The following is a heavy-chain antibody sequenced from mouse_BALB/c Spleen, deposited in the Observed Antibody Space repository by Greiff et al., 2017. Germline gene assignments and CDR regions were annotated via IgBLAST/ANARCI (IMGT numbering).Heavy chain of an antibody. CDR1: GFNIKDTY. Sequence: VQLKQSGAELVKPGASVKLSCTASGFNIKDTYMHWVKQRPEQGLEWIGRIDPANGNTKYDPKFQGKATITADTSSNTAYLQLSSLTSEDTAVYYCARRGDYYDYDGLAYWGQGTLVTVSA. CDR3: ARRGDYYDYDGLAY. CDR2: IDPANGNT. V-gene: IGHV14-3*02. D-gene: IGHD2-4*01. J-gene: IGHJ3*01.